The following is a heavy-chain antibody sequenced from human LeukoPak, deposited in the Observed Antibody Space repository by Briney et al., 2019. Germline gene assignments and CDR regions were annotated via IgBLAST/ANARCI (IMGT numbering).Heavy chain of an antibody. V-gene: IGHV4-4*07. D-gene: IGHD3-22*01. CDR1: GGSISSYY. CDR2: IHTSGST. Sequence: SETLSLTCTASGGSISSYYWSWIRHPAGKRLEWIGRIHTSGSTNYNPSLKSRVTMSGDTSKNQISLKLSSVTAADTAVYYCARGQYYYDSSGYYPFYYWGQGTLVTVSS. CDR3: ARGQYYYDSSGYYPFYY. J-gene: IGHJ4*02.